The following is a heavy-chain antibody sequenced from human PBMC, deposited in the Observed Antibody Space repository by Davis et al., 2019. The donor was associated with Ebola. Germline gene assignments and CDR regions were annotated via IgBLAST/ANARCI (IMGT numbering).Heavy chain of an antibody. D-gene: IGHD2-8*02. CDR1: GGSVSSGSYY. V-gene: IGHV4-61*01. CDR2: IYYSGST. J-gene: IGHJ6*04. Sequence: MPSETLSLTCTVSGGSVSSGSYYWSWIRQPPGKGLEWIGYIYYSGSTNYNPSLKSRVTISVDTSKNQFSLKLSSVTAADTAVYYCASDTGHYYYGMDVWGKGTTVTVSS. CDR3: ASDTGHYYYGMDV.